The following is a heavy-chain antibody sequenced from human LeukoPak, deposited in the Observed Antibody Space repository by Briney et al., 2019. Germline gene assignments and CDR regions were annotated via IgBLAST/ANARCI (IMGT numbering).Heavy chain of an antibody. CDR3: VRDRWYYDSSGYYSPGNGFDY. V-gene: IGHV3-48*03. Sequence: GGSLRLSCAASGFTFSSYEMNWVRQTPGKGLEWISYISISCSTIYYADSVKGRFTISRDNAKNSLYLQMNSLRAEDTSVYYCVRDRWYYDSSGYYSPGNGFDYWGQGTLVTVSS. CDR2: ISISCSTI. J-gene: IGHJ4*02. D-gene: IGHD3-22*01. CDR1: GFTFSSYE.